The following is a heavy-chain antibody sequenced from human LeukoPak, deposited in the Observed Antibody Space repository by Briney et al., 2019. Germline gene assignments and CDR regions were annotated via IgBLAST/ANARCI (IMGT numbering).Heavy chain of an antibody. D-gene: IGHD2-2*01. CDR3: ARDLGLEVVVVGEDAFDI. CDR2: ISTYNGNT. Sequence: GASVKVSCKPSGYTFTSYGISWVRQAPGQGLEWMGWISTYNGNTNYAQKLQGRVTMTTDTSTNTAYMELRSLKSDDTAVYYCARDLGLEVVVVGEDAFDIWGQGTMITVSS. J-gene: IGHJ3*02. CDR1: GYTFTSYG. V-gene: IGHV1-18*01.